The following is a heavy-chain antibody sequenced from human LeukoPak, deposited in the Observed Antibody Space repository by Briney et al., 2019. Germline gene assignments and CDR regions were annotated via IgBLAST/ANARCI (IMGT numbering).Heavy chain of an antibody. CDR1: GGTFSSYA. D-gene: IGHD3-10*01. V-gene: IGHV1-69*13. CDR3: ARLPMVRGVIISWFDP. CDR2: IIPIFGTV. J-gene: IGHJ5*02. Sequence: ASVKVSCKASGGTFSSYAISWVRQAPGQGLEWMGGIIPIFGTVNYAQKFQGRVTITADESTSTAYMELSSLRSEDTAVYYCARLPMVRGVIISWFDPWGQGTLVTVSS.